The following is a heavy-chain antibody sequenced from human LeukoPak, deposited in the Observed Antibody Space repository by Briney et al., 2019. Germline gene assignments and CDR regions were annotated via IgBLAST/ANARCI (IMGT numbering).Heavy chain of an antibody. CDR2: ISSSGSTI. CDR1: GFTFSSYE. Sequence: PGGSLRLSCAASGFTFSSYEMNWVRQAPGKGLEWVSYISSSGSTIYYADSVKGRFTISRDNAKNSLYLQMNSLRAEDTALYYCVKDTRGGYFDSSGYADCWGQGTLVTISS. V-gene: IGHV3-48*03. D-gene: IGHD3-22*01. J-gene: IGHJ4*02. CDR3: VKDTRGGYFDSSGYADC.